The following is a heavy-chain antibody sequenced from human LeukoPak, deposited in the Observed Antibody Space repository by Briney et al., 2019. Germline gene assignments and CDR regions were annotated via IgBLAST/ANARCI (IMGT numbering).Heavy chain of an antibody. CDR3: AKTTAGYSSGRYPGWPVDY. D-gene: IGHD6-19*01. V-gene: IGHV3-23*01. CDR1: GLTVAIYA. J-gene: IGHJ4*02. Sequence: PGRSLTLSCPPSGLTVAIYAIYCVRHAPGEGLGWVSSISGSGGDTYFADSVKGRFTISRDNSKNTVFLQMDSLRAEDTGVYYCAKTTAGYSSGRYPGWPVDYWGLGTLVSVS. CDR2: ISGSGGDT.